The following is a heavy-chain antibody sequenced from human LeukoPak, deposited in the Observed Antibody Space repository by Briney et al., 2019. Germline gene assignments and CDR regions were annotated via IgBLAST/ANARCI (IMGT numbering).Heavy chain of an antibody. CDR1: GFTFTSSA. CDR2: IVVGSGNT. D-gene: IGHD3-22*01. Sequence: SVKVSCKASGFTFTSSAMQWVRQARGQRLEWIGWIVVGSGNTNYAQKFQERVTITRDMSTSTAYMELSSLRSEDTAVYYCAAXSFXDXXXXXFDPWGQGXLVTVS. V-gene: IGHV1-58*02. J-gene: IGHJ5*02. CDR3: AAXSFXDXXXXXFDP.